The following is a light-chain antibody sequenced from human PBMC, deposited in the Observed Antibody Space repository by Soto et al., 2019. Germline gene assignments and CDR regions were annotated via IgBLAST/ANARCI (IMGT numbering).Light chain of an antibody. CDR1: QSVASRN. CDR3: QQYNNWRRGLT. CDR2: GAF. V-gene: IGKV3D-15*01. J-gene: IGKJ4*01. Sequence: EIVLTQSPGTLSLSPGERATLSCRASQSVASRNLAWYQQKSGQAPRLLIYGAFSRAIHTPDRFSGSGSGTEFTLTISSLQSEDFAVYYCQQYNNWRRGLTFGGGTKVDIK.